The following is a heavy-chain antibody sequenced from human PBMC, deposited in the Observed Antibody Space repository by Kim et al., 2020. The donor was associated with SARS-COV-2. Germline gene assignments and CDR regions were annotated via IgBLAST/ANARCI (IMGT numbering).Heavy chain of an antibody. J-gene: IGHJ4*02. CDR3: ARHAHFGDYFDY. CDR1: GGSISGSY. V-gene: IGHV4-59*08. Sequence: LETLSLTCTVSGGSISGSYWSWIRQTPGKGLEWIGCIYHSGNTKYNPSLKSRITISVDTSKNQFSLKLSSVTAADAAVYYCARHAHFGDYFDYWGQGTLVTVSS. D-gene: IGHD4-17*01. CDR2: IYHSGNT.